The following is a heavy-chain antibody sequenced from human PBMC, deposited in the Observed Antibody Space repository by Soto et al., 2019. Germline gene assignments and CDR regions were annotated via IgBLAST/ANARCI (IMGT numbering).Heavy chain of an antibody. CDR1: GFTFSTYW. CDR2: INSDGSTT. Sequence: EVQLVESGGGLVQPGGSLRLSCVGSGFTFSTYWMHWVRQAPGKGLVWVSRINSDGSTTNYADSVKGRFTISRDNAKNTLYLQMNSLIGEDTAVYYCARDAYYDMGVWGRGTTVTVSS. CDR3: ARDAYYDMGV. V-gene: IGHV3-74*01. J-gene: IGHJ6*02.